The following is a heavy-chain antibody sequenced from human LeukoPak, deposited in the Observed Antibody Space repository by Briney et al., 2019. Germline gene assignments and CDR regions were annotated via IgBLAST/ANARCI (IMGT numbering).Heavy chain of an antibody. V-gene: IGHV4-39*07. CDR1: GVSINSVSYG. CDR2: INHSGST. D-gene: IGHD3-22*01. CDR3: ARDTRHYYDSSGYQYYFDY. J-gene: IGHJ4*02. Sequence: SETLSLTWTVCGVSINSVSYGWGWILQPPRKGREWIGEINHSGSTNYNPTLKSRFTISIDTSKNQFSLKLSSVTAAYTAVYYCARDTRHYYDSSGYQYYFDYWGQGTLVTVSS.